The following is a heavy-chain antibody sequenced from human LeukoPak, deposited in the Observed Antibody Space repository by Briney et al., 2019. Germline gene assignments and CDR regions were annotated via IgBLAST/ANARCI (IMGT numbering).Heavy chain of an antibody. CDR1: GYTFTSYD. CDR2: MNPNSGNT. Sequence: ASVKVSCKASGYTFTSYDINWVRQATGQGLEWMGWMNPNSGNTGYAQKFQGRVTMTRNTSRSTAYMELSSLRSEDTAVYYCARGPSPYYDSSGYYFHWGQGTLVTVSS. J-gene: IGHJ4*02. CDR3: ARGPSPYYDSSGYYFH. V-gene: IGHV1-8*01. D-gene: IGHD3-22*01.